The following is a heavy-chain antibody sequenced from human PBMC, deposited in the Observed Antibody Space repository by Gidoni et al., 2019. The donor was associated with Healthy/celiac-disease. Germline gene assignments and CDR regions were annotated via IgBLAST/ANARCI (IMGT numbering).Heavy chain of an antibody. V-gene: IGHV3-7*03. CDR3: AREHPILLYCSGGSCYSDWFDP. Sequence: EVQLVESGGGLVQPGGSLRLSCAASGFTFSSYWISWVRQAPGKGLEWVANIKQDGSEKYYVDSVKGRLTISRDNAKNSLYLKMNSLRAEDTAVYYCAREHPILLYCSGGSCYSDWFDPWGQGTLVTVSS. D-gene: IGHD2-15*01. CDR1: GFTFSSYW. CDR2: IKQDGSEK. J-gene: IGHJ5*02.